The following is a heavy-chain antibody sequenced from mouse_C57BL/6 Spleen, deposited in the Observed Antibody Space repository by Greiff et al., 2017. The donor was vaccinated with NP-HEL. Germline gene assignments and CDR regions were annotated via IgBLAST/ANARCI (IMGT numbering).Heavy chain of an antibody. CDR3: AREVANWDDYYAMDY. CDR2: IHPNSGST. V-gene: IGHV1-64*01. J-gene: IGHJ4*01. D-gene: IGHD4-1*02. CDR1: GYTFTSYW. Sequence: QVQLKQPGAELVKPGASVKLSCKASGYTFTSYWMHWVKQRPGQGLEWIGMIHPNSGSTNYNEKFKSKATLTVDKSSSTAYMQLSSLTSEDSAVYYCAREVANWDDYYAMDYWGQGTSVTVSS.